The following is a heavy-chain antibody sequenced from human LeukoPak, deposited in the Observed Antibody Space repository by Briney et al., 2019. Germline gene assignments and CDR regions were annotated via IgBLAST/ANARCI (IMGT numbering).Heavy chain of an antibody. CDR1: GYTFTDYY. CDR3: ATDGGIAVAGTDQH. Sequence: ASVKISCKVSGYTFTDYYMHWVLQAPGKGLEWMGLVDPEDGETIYAEKFQGRVTITADTSTDTAYMELSSLRSEDTAVYYCATDGGIAVAGTDQHWGQGTLVTVSS. D-gene: IGHD6-19*01. V-gene: IGHV1-69-2*01. CDR2: VDPEDGET. J-gene: IGHJ1*01.